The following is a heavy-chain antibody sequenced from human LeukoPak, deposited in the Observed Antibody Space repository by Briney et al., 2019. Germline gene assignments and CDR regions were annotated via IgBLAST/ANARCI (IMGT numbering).Heavy chain of an antibody. V-gene: IGHV3-30*18. CDR3: AKPATTRTPLLDY. CDR1: GFTFSNYG. D-gene: IGHD1-7*01. J-gene: IGHJ4*02. Sequence: PGGSLRLPCAASGFTFSNYGMHWVRQAPGKGLEWVAIISYDGSDKQYADSVKGRFTISRDNSKNTLYLQMNSLRAEDTAVYYCAKPATTRTPLLDYWGQGTLVTVSS. CDR2: ISYDGSDK.